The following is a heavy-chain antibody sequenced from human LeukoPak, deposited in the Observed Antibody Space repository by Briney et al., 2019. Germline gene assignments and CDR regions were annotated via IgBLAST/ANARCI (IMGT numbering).Heavy chain of an antibody. CDR3: AKVPVWQQLVDY. CDR1: GFTFSSYS. Sequence: PGGSLRLSCAASGFTFSSYSMSWVRQAPGKGLEWVSGITVTGDTYYADSLKGRFTISRDNSRNTLYLQMNSLRADDTAVYYCAKVPVWQQLVDYWGQGILVTVSS. J-gene: IGHJ4*02. D-gene: IGHD6-13*01. CDR2: ITVTGDT. V-gene: IGHV3-23*01.